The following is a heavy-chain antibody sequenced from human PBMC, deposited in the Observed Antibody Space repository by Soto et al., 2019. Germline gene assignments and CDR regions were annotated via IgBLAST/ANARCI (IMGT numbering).Heavy chain of an antibody. V-gene: IGHV1-18*01. CDR3: ASATSIAVAGKES. CDR1: GDTITNYG. D-gene: IGHD6-19*01. CDR2: ISFYNGNT. Sequence: QVQLVQSGGEVRKPGASVKVSCKASGDTITNYGISWVRQAPGQGLEWMGWISFYNGNTKYAQNLQGRVTLTTDTSTSTAYMELMSLRSDDTPVYYCASATSIAVAGKESWGQGTLVTVSS. J-gene: IGHJ4*02.